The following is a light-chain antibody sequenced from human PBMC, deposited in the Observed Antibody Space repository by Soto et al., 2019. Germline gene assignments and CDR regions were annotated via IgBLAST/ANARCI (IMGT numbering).Light chain of an antibody. Sequence: QSVLTQPPSASGTPGQRVTISCSGSSSNIGSNTVNWYKQLPGTAPKLLIYSNNQRPSGFPDRFSGSKSCTSASLAISGLQSEDEADYYCAAWDDSLGVVFGGGTKLTVL. CDR1: SSNIGSNT. CDR3: AAWDDSLGVV. CDR2: SNN. J-gene: IGLJ2*01. V-gene: IGLV1-44*01.